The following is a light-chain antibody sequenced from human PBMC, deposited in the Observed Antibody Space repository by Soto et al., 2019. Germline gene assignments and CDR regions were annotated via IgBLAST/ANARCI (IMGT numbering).Light chain of an antibody. J-gene: IGKJ5*01. CDR3: QQRSNWPPAIT. CDR1: QSVSSY. CDR2: DAS. V-gene: IGKV3-11*01. Sequence: EIVLTQSPATLSLSPGERATLSCRASQSVSSYLAWYQQKPGQAPRLLIYDASSRATGIPARFSGSGSGTDFTLTISSLEPEDFAVYYFQQRSNWPPAITFGQGTRLEIK.